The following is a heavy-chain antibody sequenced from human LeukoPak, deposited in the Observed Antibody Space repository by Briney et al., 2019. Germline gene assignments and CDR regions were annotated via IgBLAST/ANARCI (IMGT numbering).Heavy chain of an antibody. CDR2: KKQDGSKL. CDR3: ARVYYCNAGGCYSNFDN. D-gene: IGHD2-15*01. V-gene: IGHV3-7*01. J-gene: IGHJ4*02. Sequence: GSLRLSWAASGFTLSNYWVSLVRQAPGEGLEWVANKKQDGSKLSYVDSVKGRFTISRDNAKNSLYLQMNSLRAEDTAVYYCARVYYCNAGGCYSNFDNWGQGTLVTVSS. CDR1: GFTLSNYW.